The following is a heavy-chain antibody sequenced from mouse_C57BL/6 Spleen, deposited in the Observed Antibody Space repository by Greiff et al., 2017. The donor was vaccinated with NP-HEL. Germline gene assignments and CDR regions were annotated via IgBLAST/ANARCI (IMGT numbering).Heavy chain of an antibody. CDR3: ARVGRDGYYGWFAY. V-gene: IGHV1-52*01. CDR2: IDPSDSET. J-gene: IGHJ3*01. Sequence: QVQLQQPGAELVRPGSSVKLSCKASGYTFTSYWMHWVKQRPIQGLEWIGNIDPSDSETPYNQKFKDKATLTVDKSSSTAYMQLSSLTSEDSAVYYCARVGRDGYYGWFAYWGQGTLVTVSA. D-gene: IGHD2-3*01. CDR1: GYTFTSYW.